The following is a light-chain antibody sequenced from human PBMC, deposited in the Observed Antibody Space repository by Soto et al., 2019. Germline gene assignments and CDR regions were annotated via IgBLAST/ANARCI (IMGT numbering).Light chain of an antibody. CDR3: QNYGSSSLT. Sequence: DIVLTQSPGTLSLSPGERATLSCRPSQSLSTSYLAWYQQKPGQAPRLLTYGTSSRASGIPDRFSGSGSGTDFTLTISRLEPEDFAVYYCQNYGSSSLTFGGGTKVEIK. CDR1: QSLSTSY. J-gene: IGKJ4*01. V-gene: IGKV3-20*01. CDR2: GTS.